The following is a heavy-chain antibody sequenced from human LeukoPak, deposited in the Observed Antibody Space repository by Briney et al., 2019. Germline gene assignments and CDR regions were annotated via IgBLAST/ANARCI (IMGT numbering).Heavy chain of an antibody. CDR2: IFHTGDT. D-gene: IGHD3-16*01. CDR1: GVSITDYY. CDR3: ARSLGRGLGY. V-gene: IGHV4-59*08. J-gene: IGHJ4*02. Sequence: SETLSLTCTVSGVSITDYYWSWIRQPPGKGLEWIAYIFHTGDTRYNPFLQSRIIISLDTSKNQFSLKLSSVTAADTAVYYCARSLGRGLGYWGQGTLVTVSS.